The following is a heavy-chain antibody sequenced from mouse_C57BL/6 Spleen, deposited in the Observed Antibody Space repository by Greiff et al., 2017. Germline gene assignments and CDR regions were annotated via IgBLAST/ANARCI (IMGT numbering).Heavy chain of an antibody. CDR1: GYTFTSYW. CDR2: IDPSDSYT. D-gene: IGHD2-4*01. CDR3: ARDHDHEGCAY. J-gene: IGHJ3*01. V-gene: IGHV1-69*01. Sequence: QVQLQQPGAELVMPGASVKLSCKASGYTFTSYWMHWVKQRPGQGLEWIGEIDPSDSYTNYNQKFKGKSTLTVDKSSSTAYMQLSSLTSEDSAVYYCARDHDHEGCAYWGQGTLVTVSA.